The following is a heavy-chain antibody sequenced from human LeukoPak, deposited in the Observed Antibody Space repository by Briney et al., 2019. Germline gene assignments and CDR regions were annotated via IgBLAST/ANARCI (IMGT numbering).Heavy chain of an antibody. V-gene: IGHV3-21*01. Sequence: GGSLRLSCAASGFTFSSYSMNWVRQAPGKGLEWVSSISSSSSYIYYADSVKGRFTISRDNAKNSLYLQMNSLRAEDTAVYYCARGIIVGAIGFDYWGQGTLVTVST. CDR1: GFTFSSYS. J-gene: IGHJ4*02. CDR2: ISSSSSYI. CDR3: ARGIIVGAIGFDY. D-gene: IGHD1-26*01.